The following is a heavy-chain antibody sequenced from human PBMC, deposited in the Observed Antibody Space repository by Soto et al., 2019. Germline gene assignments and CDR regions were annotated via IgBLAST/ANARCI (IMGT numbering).Heavy chain of an antibody. CDR3: ARDPPHYYDSSGYALDY. V-gene: IGHV3-21*01. Sequence: PGGSLRLSCAASGFTFSSYSMNWVRQAPGKGLEWVSSISSSSSYIYYADSVKGRFTISRDNAKNSLYLQMNSLRAEDTAVYYCARDPPHYYDSSGYALDYWGQGTMVTVSS. J-gene: IGHJ4*03. CDR1: GFTFSSYS. CDR2: ISSSSSYI. D-gene: IGHD3-22*01.